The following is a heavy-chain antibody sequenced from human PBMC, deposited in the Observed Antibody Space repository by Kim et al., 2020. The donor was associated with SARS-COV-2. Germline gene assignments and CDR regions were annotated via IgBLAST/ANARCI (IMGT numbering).Heavy chain of an antibody. CDR1: GYTFTGYY. Sequence: ASVKVSCKASGYTFTGYYMHWVRQAPGQGLEWMGWINPNSGGTNYAQKFQGRVTMTRDTSISTAYMELSRLRSDDTAVYYCARDTHYTIPVGRFDYWGQGTLVTVSS. D-gene: IGHD3-3*01. V-gene: IGHV1-2*02. J-gene: IGHJ4*02. CDR3: ARDTHYTIPVGRFDY. CDR2: INPNSGGT.